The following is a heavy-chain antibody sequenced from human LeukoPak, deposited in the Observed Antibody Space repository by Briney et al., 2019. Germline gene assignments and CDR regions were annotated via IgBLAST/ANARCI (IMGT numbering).Heavy chain of an antibody. CDR1: GFTFSSYA. J-gene: IGHJ2*01. V-gene: IGHV3-23*01. D-gene: IGHD4-17*01. Sequence: GSLRLSCAASGFTFSSYAMSWVRQAPGKGLEWVSAISGSGGSTYYADSVKGRFTISRDNSKNTLYLQMNSLRGEDTAVYYCARDEGDTVTTYRFDLWGRGTLVTVSS. CDR3: ARDEGDTVTTYRFDL. CDR2: ISGSGGST.